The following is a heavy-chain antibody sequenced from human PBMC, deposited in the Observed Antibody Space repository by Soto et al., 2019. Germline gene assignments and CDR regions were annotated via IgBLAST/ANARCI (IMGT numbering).Heavy chain of an antibody. CDR1: GGSISSSSYY. Sequence: QLQLQESGPGLVKPSETLSLTCTVSGGSISSSSYYWGWIRQPPGKGLEWIGTIYYSGSTYYNPSFKSRVTISVDTSKNQFSLKLSSVTAADTAVFYCARRGSGGIAVAGTSFDYWGQGTLVTVSS. J-gene: IGHJ4*02. CDR2: IYYSGST. D-gene: IGHD6-19*01. CDR3: ARRGSGGIAVAGTSFDY. V-gene: IGHV4-39*01.